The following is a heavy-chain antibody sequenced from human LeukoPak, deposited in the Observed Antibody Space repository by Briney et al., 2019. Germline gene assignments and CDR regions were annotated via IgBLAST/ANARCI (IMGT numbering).Heavy chain of an antibody. Sequence: GGSLRLSCATSGFTFSHYGMHWVRQAPGKGLEWVAVIWSDGTNTYYGDPVKVRFTISRDNFQRTVYLQMNSLRAEDTAVYYCAKDAQRGFDYSNSLDKWGQGTLVPVSS. CDR1: GFTFSHYG. CDR3: AKDAQRGFDYSNSLDK. D-gene: IGHD4-11*01. V-gene: IGHV3-33*06. J-gene: IGHJ4*02. CDR2: IWSDGTNT.